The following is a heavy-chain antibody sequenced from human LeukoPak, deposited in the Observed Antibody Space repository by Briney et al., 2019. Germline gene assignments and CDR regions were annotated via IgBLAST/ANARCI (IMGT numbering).Heavy chain of an antibody. CDR2: FDPEDGET. CDR1: GYTLTELS. V-gene: IGHV1-24*01. D-gene: IGHD6-19*01. J-gene: IGHJ4*02. CDR3: ATGQGYISGWDFDY. Sequence: ASVKVSCKVSGYTLTELSMHWVRQAPGKGLEWMGGFDPEDGETIYAQKFQGRVTMTEDTSTDTAYMELSSLRSEDTAVYYCATGQGYISGWDFDYWGQGTLVTVSS.